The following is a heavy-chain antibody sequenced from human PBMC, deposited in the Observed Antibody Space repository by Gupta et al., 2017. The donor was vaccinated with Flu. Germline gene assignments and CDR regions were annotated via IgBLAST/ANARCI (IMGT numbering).Heavy chain of an antibody. CDR3: AVYYYGSGRIPRHGWFDP. CDR2: IYYSGST. V-gene: IGHV4-31*02. J-gene: IGHJ5*02. Sequence: EGLEWIGYIYYSGSTYYNPSLKSRVTISVDTSKNQFSLKLSSATAADTAVYYCAVYYYGSGRIPRHGWFDPWGQGTLVTVSS. D-gene: IGHD3-10*01.